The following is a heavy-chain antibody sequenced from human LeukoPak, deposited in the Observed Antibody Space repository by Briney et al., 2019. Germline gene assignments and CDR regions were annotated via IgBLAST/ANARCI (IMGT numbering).Heavy chain of an antibody. CDR2: INHSGST. D-gene: IGHD6-13*01. Sequence: TPSETLSLTCAVYGGSFSGYYWSWIRQPPGKGLEWIGEINHSGSTNYNPSLKSRVTISVDTSKNQFSLKLSSVTAADTAVYYCARKAVAAAGAYYYYYMDVWGKGTTVTISS. J-gene: IGHJ6*03. V-gene: IGHV4-34*01. CDR3: ARKAVAAAGAYYYYYMDV. CDR1: GGSFSGYY.